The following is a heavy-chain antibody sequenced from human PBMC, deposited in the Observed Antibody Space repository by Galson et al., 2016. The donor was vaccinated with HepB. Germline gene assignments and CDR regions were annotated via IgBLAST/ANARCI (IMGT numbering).Heavy chain of an antibody. CDR2: INHSGST. V-gene: IGHV4-34*01. Sequence: SETLSLTCAVYGGSFSGYYWSWIRQPPGKGLEWIGEINHSGSTNYNPSLKSRVTISVDTSKNQFSLKLSSVTAADTAVYYCARERRGLSGSYYKILDYWGRGTLVTVSS. D-gene: IGHD3-10*01. J-gene: IGHJ4*02. CDR3: ARERRGLSGSYYKILDY. CDR1: GGSFSGYY.